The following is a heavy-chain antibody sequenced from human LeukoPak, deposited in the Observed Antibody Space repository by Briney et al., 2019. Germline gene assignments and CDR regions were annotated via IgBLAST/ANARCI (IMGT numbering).Heavy chain of an antibody. Sequence: GGSLRLSCAASGFTFSSYAMSWVRQAPGKGLEWVSGISSGGDSRYYADSVRGRFTISRDNAKNTLYLQMNSLRAEDTAVYYCAKAGDGYNYLLYFDYWGQGTLVTVSS. J-gene: IGHJ4*02. CDR1: GFTFSSYA. V-gene: IGHV3-23*01. CDR2: ISSGGDSR. CDR3: AKAGDGYNYLLYFDY. D-gene: IGHD5-24*01.